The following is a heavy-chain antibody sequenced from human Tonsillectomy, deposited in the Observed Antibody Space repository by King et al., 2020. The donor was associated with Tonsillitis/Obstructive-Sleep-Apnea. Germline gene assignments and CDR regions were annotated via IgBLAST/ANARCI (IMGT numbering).Heavy chain of an antibody. CDR2: INHSGST. Sequence: VQLQQWGAGLLKPSETLSLTCAVYGGSFSGYYWSWIRQPPGKGLEWIGEINHSGSTNYNPSLKSRVTISVDTSKNQFSLRLSSVTAADTTVYYCAREVTTGAFDIWGQGTMVTVSS. D-gene: IGHD4-17*01. CDR3: AREVTTGAFDI. J-gene: IGHJ3*02. V-gene: IGHV4-34*01. CDR1: GGSFSGYY.